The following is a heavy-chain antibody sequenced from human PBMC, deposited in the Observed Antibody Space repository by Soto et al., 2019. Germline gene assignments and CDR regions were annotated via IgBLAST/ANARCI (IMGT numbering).Heavy chain of an antibody. Sequence: SETLSLTCTVSGGSISSGGYYWRWIRQHPGKVLEWIVYIYYSGSTYYNPSLKSRVTISVDTSKNQFSLKLSSVTAADTAVYYCARVPSQRITIFGVVIGPFYGMDVWGQGTTVTVSS. CDR3: ARVPSQRITIFGVVIGPFYGMDV. V-gene: IGHV4-31*03. CDR1: GGSISSGGYY. CDR2: IYYSGST. J-gene: IGHJ6*02. D-gene: IGHD3-3*01.